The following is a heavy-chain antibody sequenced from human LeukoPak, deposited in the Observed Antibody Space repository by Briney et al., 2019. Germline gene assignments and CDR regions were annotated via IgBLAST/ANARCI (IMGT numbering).Heavy chain of an antibody. CDR3: ARERSGYDYDY. D-gene: IGHD5-12*01. Sequence: SETLSLTCTVSGGSISSGDYYWSWIRQPPATGLEWIGYIYCSGSTYYNPSLKSRVSISVDTSKNQFSLKLSSVTAADTAVYYCARERSGYDYDYWGQETLVTVSS. V-gene: IGHV4-30-4*08. J-gene: IGHJ4*02. CDR1: GGSISSGDYY. CDR2: IYCSGST.